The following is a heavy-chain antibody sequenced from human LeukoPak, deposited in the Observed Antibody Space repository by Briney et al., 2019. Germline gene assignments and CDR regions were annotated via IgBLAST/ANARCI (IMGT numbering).Heavy chain of an antibody. Sequence: GGSLRLSCAASGFTFSTYWMYWVRQAPGKGLVWVSRINSDGSTTNYADSEKGRFTISRDNAKNTLYLQMNSLRVEDTAVYYCARDLSSGVGYTNVGYWGQGTLVIVSS. D-gene: IGHD5-24*01. V-gene: IGHV3-74*01. CDR1: GFTFSTYW. CDR3: ARDLSSGVGYTNVGY. J-gene: IGHJ4*02. CDR2: INSDGSTT.